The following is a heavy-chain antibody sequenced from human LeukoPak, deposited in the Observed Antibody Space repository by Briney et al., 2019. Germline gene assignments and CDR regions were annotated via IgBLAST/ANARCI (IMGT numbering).Heavy chain of an antibody. V-gene: IGHV4-4*07. J-gene: IGHJ4*02. CDR2: IYSGGST. CDR3: AINSGDF. D-gene: IGHD4-23*01. Sequence: SETLSLTCAVSGASINSYYWTWIRQPAGKGLEWIGRIYSGGSTNYNPSLKSRVTMSVDTSNNRLSLKLTSVTAADTAVYYCAINSGDFWGQGTLVTVSS. CDR1: GASINSYY.